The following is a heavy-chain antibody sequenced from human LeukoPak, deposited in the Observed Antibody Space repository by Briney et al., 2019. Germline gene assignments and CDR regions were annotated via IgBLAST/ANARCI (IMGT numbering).Heavy chain of an antibody. CDR1: DGSFSGYY. V-gene: IGHV4-34*01. Sequence: SETLSLTCAVDDGSFSGYYWNWIRQPTGKGLEWIGEINNSGSTNYNPSLKSRVTISRDTSKNQFSLKLSSVTAADTAVYYCARGRAFFDWGQGTLVTVSS. CDR3: ARGRAFFD. J-gene: IGHJ4*02. CDR2: INNSGST. D-gene: IGHD3-3*02.